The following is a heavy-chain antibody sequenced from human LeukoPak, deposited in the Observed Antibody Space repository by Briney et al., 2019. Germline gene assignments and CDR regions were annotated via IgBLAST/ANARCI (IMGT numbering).Heavy chain of an antibody. J-gene: IGHJ4*02. V-gene: IGHV4-61*01. CDR1: GGSISSSSYY. CDR2: IYYSGST. D-gene: IGHD4-17*01. Sequence: SETLSLTCTVSGGSISSSSYYWTWIRQPPGKGLEWIGYIYYSGSTNYNPSLKSRVIISVDTSKNQFSLKLNSVTAADTAVYYCARAGDYGIKDWGQGTLVTVSS. CDR3: ARAGDYGIKD.